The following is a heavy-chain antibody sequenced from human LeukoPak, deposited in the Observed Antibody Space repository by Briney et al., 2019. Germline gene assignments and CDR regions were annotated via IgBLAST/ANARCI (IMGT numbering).Heavy chain of an antibody. CDR2: IKQDGSEK. V-gene: IGHV3-7*01. CDR3: ASSGQTYSSSSRYCSGGSCFDY. Sequence: GGSLRLSCAASGFTFSSYWMSWVRQAPGKGLEWVANIKQDGSEKYYVDSVKGRFTISRDNAKNSLYLQMNSLRAEDTAVYYCASSGQTYSSSSRYCSGGSCFDYWGQGTLVTVSS. D-gene: IGHD2-15*01. CDR1: GFTFSSYW. J-gene: IGHJ4*02.